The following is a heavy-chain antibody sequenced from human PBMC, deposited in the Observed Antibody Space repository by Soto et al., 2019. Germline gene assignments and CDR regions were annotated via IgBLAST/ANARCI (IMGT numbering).Heavy chain of an antibody. CDR3: ASHVRGVYSFDY. V-gene: IGHV1-24*01. CDR1: GYTLTELS. D-gene: IGHD3-10*02. CDR2: FDPEDGET. J-gene: IGHJ4*02. Sequence: ASVKVSCKVPGYTLTELSMHWVRQAPGKGLEWMGGFDPEDGETIYAQKFQGRVTMTEDTSTDTAYMELSSLRSEDTAVYYCASHVRGVYSFDYWGQGTLVTVSS.